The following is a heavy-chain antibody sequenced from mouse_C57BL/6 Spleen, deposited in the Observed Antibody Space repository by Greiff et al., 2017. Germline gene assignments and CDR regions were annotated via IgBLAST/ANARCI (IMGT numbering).Heavy chain of an antibody. CDR3: ARREGWLPFAY. CDR2: INPNNGGT. J-gene: IGHJ3*01. D-gene: IGHD2-3*01. Sequence: EVQLQQSGPELVKPGASVKISCKASGYTFTDYYMNWVKQSHGKSLEWIGDINPNNGGTSYNQKFKGKATLTVDKSSSTAYMELRSLTSEDSAVYYCARREGWLPFAYWGQGTLVTVSA. CDR1: GYTFTDYY. V-gene: IGHV1-26*01.